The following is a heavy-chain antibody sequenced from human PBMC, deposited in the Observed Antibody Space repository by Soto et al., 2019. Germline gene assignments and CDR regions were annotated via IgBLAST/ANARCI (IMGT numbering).Heavy chain of an antibody. V-gene: IGHV4-4*02. CDR2: IFHTGCA. D-gene: IGHD2-21*01. CDR1: GGSITSIW. CDR3: ARHIAVSGTRGFDH. Sequence: QVQLQESGPGLMKPSGTLSLTCAVSGGSITSIWWSWVRQPPGQGLEWIAEIFHTGCANYNPSLLGRLTISMDKSRHHLSLILNSVTAADTAVYYCARHIAVSGTRGFDHWGQGTLVTVSS. J-gene: IGHJ4*02.